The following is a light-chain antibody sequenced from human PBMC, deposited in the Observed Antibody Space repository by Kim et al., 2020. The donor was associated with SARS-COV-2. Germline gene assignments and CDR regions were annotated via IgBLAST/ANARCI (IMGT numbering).Light chain of an antibody. CDR3: FSYAGSLWV. J-gene: IGLJ3*02. CDR2: DVS. CDR1: NSDVGGYSL. V-gene: IGLV2-23*02. Sequence: QSALTQTASVSGSPGQSITISCTGSNSDVGGYSLVSWYQQHPGKVPKLMIYDVSKRPSGVSNRFSGSKSGNTASLTISGLQAEDEADYYCFSYAGSLWVFGGGTQLTVL.